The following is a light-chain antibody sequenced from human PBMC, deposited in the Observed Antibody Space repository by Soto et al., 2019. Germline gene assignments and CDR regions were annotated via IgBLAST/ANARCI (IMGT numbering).Light chain of an antibody. CDR1: QSISTW. CDR3: QQYSVYRT. CDR2: RAS. Sequence: DIQMTQSPSTLSASVGDRVTITCRASQSISTWLAWYQQKPGRAPKILIYRASTLESWVPSRFSGSGSGTEFTLTISSLQPDDFATYYCQQYSVYRTFGQGTKVEFK. J-gene: IGKJ1*01. V-gene: IGKV1-5*03.